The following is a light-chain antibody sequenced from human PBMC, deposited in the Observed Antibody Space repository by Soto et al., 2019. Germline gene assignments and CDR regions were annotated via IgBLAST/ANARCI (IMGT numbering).Light chain of an antibody. CDR2: GAS. CDR3: QQYGRSPPGFT. CDR1: QTISSNY. Sequence: EIVLTQSPGTLSLSPGERATLSCGVSQTISSNYLAWYQQNPGQAPRLLIYGASFRATGIPVRFSGSGSGTDFTLTISRLEPEDFAVYYCQQYGRSPPGFTLGPGTKVEMK. V-gene: IGKV3-20*01. J-gene: IGKJ3*01.